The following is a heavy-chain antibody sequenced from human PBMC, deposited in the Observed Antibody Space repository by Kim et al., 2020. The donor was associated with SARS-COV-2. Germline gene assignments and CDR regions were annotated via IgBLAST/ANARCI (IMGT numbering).Heavy chain of an antibody. CDR1: GYTFTGYY. D-gene: IGHD6-19*01. CDR3: ARPYSSGWYGRAFDI. V-gene: IGHV1-2*02. J-gene: IGHJ3*02. Sequence: ASVKVSCKASGYTFTGYYFHWVRQAPGQGLEWMGWINPNSGGTNYAQKFQGRVTMTRDTSISTAYMELSRLRSDDTAVYYCARPYSSGWYGRAFDIWGQGTMVTVSS. CDR2: INPNSGGT.